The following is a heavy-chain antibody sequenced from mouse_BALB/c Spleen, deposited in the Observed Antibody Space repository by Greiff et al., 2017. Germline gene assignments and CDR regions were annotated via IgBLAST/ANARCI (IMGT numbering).Heavy chain of an antibody. CDR2: IHYSGST. D-gene: IGHD1-1*01. CDR1: GYSITSGYS. CDR3: ARGADYGSSIYAMDY. V-gene: IGHV3-1*02. Sequence: DVKLVESGPDLVKPSQSLSLTCTVTGYSITSGYSWHWIRQFPGNKLEWMGYIHYSGSTNYNPSLQSRISITRDTSKNQFFLQLNSVTTEDTATYYCARGADYGSSIYAMDYWGQGTSVTVSS. J-gene: IGHJ4*01.